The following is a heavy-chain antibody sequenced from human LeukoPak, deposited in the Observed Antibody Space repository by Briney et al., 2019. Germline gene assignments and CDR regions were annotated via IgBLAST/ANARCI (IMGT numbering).Heavy chain of an antibody. V-gene: IGHV3-23*01. D-gene: IGHD6-13*01. CDR1: GFRFINYA. CDR3: TKSNGGGQLASFDY. CDR2: ISDSGATT. J-gene: IGHJ4*02. Sequence: GGSLRLSCAASGFRFINYAMSWVRQDPGKGLEWVSAISDSGATTCYADSVKGRFTNSRDNSKNTLFLQMNSLRAEDTAVYYCTKSNGGGQLASFDYWGQGTLVTVSS.